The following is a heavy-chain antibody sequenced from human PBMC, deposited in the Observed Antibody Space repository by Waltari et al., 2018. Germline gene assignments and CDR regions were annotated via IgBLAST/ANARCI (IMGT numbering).Heavy chain of an antibody. CDR2: ISDSGGSI. CDR3: VKEKFAY. CDR1: GFTFSSYD. J-gene: IGHJ4*02. Sequence: EVQLLESGGGLVQPGGSSRVSCVASGFTFSSYDMGWVRQVPGKGLECVSGISDSGGSIYYADSVKGRFTISRDNSKNMLYLQMNSLRVEDTAIYYCVKEKFAYWGRGTLVTVSS. V-gene: IGHV3-23*01.